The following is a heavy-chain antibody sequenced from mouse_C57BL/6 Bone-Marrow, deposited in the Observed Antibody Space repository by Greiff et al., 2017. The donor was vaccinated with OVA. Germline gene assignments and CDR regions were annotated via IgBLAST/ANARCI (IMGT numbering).Heavy chain of an antibody. D-gene: IGHD2-5*01. V-gene: IGHV1-19*01. Sequence: EVMLVESGPVLVKPGASVKMSCKASGYTFTDYYMNWVKQSHGKSLEWIGVINPYNGGTSYNQKFKGKATLTVDKSSSTAYMELNSLTSEDSAVYYCASAYYSNYDWYFDVWGTGTTVTVSS. J-gene: IGHJ1*03. CDR3: ASAYYSNYDWYFDV. CDR1: GYTFTDYY. CDR2: INPYNGGT.